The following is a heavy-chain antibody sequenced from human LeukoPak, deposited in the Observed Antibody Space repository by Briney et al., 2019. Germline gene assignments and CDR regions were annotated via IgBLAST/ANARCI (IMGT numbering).Heavy chain of an antibody. CDR2: IYSGGST. Sequence: PGGSLRLSCAASGFTVSRNYMSWVRQAPGKGLEWVSVIYSGGSTYYADSVKGRLTISRDNSKNTLYLQMNSLRGEDTAVYYCAIHGENEAAVATDWGQGTLVTVSP. CDR3: AIHGENEAAVATD. J-gene: IGHJ4*02. CDR1: GFTVSRNY. D-gene: IGHD6-13*01. V-gene: IGHV3-53*01.